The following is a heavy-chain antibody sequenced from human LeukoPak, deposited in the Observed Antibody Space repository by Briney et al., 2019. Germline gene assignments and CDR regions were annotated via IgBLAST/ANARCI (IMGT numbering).Heavy chain of an antibody. D-gene: IGHD3-10*01. Sequence: GGSLRLSCAASGFTVSSNYMSWVRQAPGKGPEWVSVIYSGGRTYYADSVKGRFTVSRDNSKNTLYLQMTSLRAEDTAVYYCARVWYGSGSLYYYYYYMDVWGKGTTVTISS. CDR2: IYSGGRT. J-gene: IGHJ6*03. CDR1: GFTVSSNY. V-gene: IGHV3-66*01. CDR3: ARVWYGSGSLYYYYYYMDV.